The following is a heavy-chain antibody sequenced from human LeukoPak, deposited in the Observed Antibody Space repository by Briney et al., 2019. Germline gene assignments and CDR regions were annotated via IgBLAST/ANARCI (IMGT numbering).Heavy chain of an antibody. CDR3: ARGGPMVRGVSSVYHYYMDV. D-gene: IGHD3-10*01. CDR1: GGSISSSNW. J-gene: IGHJ6*03. V-gene: IGHV4-4*02. Sequence: PSETLSLTCAVSGGSISSSNWWSWVRQPPGKGLEWIGEIYHSGSTNYNPSLKSRVTILVDKSKNQFSLKLSSVTAADTAVYYCARGGPMVRGVSSVYHYYMDVWGKGTTVTVSS. CDR2: IYHSGST.